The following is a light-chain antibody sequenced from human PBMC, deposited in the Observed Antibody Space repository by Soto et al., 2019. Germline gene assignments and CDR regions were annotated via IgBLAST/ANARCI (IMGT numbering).Light chain of an antibody. J-gene: IGKJ4*01. V-gene: IGKV1-8*01. CDR2: AAS. CDR1: QGISSY. CDR3: QQSYSTPLT. Sequence: ASRMAQPPASPSSSTGGRVTIIWRASQGISSYLAWYQQKPGKAPKFLIFAASSLQSGVPSRFSGSGSGTDFTLTISSLQPEDFATYYCQQSYSTPLTFGGGTKVDIK.